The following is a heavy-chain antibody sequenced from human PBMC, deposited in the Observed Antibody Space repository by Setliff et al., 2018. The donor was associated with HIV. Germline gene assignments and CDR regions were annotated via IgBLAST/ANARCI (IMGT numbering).Heavy chain of an antibody. Sequence: ASVKVSCKASGYTFTTYSMHWVRQAPGQSLEWMGWISVGKGDTKYSQEFQGRITITRDTSANTAYMELSSLRSDDTAVYFCARGALLAVFDFDYWGHGTLVTVSS. V-gene: IGHV1-3*01. CDR2: ISVGKGDT. D-gene: IGHD3-10*01. CDR1: GYTFTTYS. CDR3: ARGALLAVFDFDY. J-gene: IGHJ4*01.